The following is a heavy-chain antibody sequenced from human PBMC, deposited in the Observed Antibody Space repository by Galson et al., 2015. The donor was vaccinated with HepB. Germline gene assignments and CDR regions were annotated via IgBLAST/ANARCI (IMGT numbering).Heavy chain of an antibody. J-gene: IGHJ6*02. Sequence: SVKVSCKASGGTFSSYAISWVRQAPGQGLEWMGGIIPIFGTANYAQKFQGRVTITADESTSTAYMELSSLRSEDTAVYYCARVASPTIDPGTYYYYYYGMDVWGQGTTVTVSS. CDR2: IIPIFGTA. D-gene: IGHD1-1*01. CDR3: ARVASPTIDPGTYYYYYYGMDV. V-gene: IGHV1-69*13. CDR1: GGTFSSYA.